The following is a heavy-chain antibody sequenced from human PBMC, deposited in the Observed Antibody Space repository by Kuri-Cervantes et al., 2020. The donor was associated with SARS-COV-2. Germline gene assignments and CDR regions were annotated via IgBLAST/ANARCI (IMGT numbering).Heavy chain of an antibody. CDR3: ARQYLAVAPNAFDI. CDR2: IYHSGST. D-gene: IGHD6-19*01. J-gene: IGHJ3*02. Sequence: SQTLSLTCAVSGYSISSGYYWGWIRQPPGKGLEWIGSIYHSGSTYYNPSLKSRVTISVDTSNNQFSLKLSSVTAADTAVYYCARQYLAVAPNAFDIWGQGTMVTVSS. V-gene: IGHV4-38-2*01. CDR1: GYSISSGYY.